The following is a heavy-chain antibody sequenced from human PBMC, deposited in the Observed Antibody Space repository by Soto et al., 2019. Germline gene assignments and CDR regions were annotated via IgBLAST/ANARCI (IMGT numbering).Heavy chain of an antibody. V-gene: IGHV4-4*07. Sequence: SETLSLTCTVSGGSINTFYWSWVRQPAGKGLEWIGRIFSSGSTSFNPSLESRDAMSVDTSKNHFSLNLSSVTAADMAVYYCAREGSYSAYNFAHGIQLWSFDFWGQGALVTVSS. CDR3: AREGSYSAYNFAHGIQLWSFDF. J-gene: IGHJ4*02. CDR1: GGSINTFY. CDR2: IFSSGST. D-gene: IGHD5-12*01.